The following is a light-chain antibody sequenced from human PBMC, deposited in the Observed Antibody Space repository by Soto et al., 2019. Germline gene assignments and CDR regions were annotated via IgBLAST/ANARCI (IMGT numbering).Light chain of an antibody. V-gene: IGKV3-15*01. J-gene: IGKJ2*01. CDR2: GAS. CDR3: QQYNNRPPDT. CDR1: QSVNSN. Sequence: EIVMTTSPAPLSVSPVERATLFFRASQSVNSNLAWYQPKPGQAPRLLIYGASTRVAGIPARFSGSGSGTEFSLTISSLQSEDFAVYYCQQYNNRPPDTFGQGTKQEIK.